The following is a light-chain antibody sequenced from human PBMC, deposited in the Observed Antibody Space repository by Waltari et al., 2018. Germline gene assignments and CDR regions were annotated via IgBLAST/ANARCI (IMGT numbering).Light chain of an antibody. CDR1: DFAFKN. V-gene: IGLV3-21*02. J-gene: IGLJ3*02. CDR2: DDT. Sequence: SYVLTQPPSVSVAPGQTAKITCGGSDFAFKNVHWYQQKPGQAPVLVVYDDTDRPSGIPERFSGSNSRNTATLTISRVEAGDEVDYYCQVWDHGSDGGVFGGGTELIV. CDR3: QVWDHGSDGGV.